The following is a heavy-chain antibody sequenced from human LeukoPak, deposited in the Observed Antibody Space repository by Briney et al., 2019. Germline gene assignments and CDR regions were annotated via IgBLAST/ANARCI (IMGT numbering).Heavy chain of an antibody. CDR3: ARENSYYDSSGYTEDYYYYMDV. CDR1: GFTFSSYW. D-gene: IGHD3-22*01. Sequence: GGSLRLSCAASGFTFSSYWMSWVRQAPGKGLEWVANIKQDGSEKYYVDSVKGRFTISRDNAKNSLYLQMNRLRAEDTAVYYCARENSYYDSSGYTEDYYYYMDVWGKGTTVTVSS. J-gene: IGHJ6*03. V-gene: IGHV3-7*01. CDR2: IKQDGSEK.